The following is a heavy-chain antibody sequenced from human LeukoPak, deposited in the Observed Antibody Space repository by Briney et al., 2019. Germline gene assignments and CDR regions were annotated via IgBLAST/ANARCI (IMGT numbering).Heavy chain of an antibody. V-gene: IGHV3-48*03. D-gene: IGHD4-23*01. CDR2: ISSSGSTI. J-gene: IGHJ4*02. Sequence: GGSLRLSCAASGFTFSSYEMNWVRQAPGKGLEWVSYISSSGSTIYYADSVKGRFTISRDNAKNSLYLQMNSLRAEDTAVYYCARGSPRFGKDYWGQGTLVTVSS. CDR1: GFTFSSYE. CDR3: ARGSPRFGKDY.